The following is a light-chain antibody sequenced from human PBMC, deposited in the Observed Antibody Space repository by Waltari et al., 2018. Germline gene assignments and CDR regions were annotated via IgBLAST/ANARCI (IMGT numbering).Light chain of an antibody. V-gene: IGLV3-1*01. CDR3: QTWDSSTNVV. CDR1: TLGDKY. J-gene: IGLJ2*01. CDR2: QDN. Sequence: SYEVTQPPSVSVSPGPTATITCSGATLGDKYASWYQQKPGQSPVLIIYQDNKRPSGIPERFSGSISGDTATLTISGTQAMDEADYYCQTWDSSTNVVFGGGTKLTVL.